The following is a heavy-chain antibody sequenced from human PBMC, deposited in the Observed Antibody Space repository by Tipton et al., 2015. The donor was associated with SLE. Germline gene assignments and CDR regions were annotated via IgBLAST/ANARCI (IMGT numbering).Heavy chain of an antibody. J-gene: IGHJ3*02. CDR3: ARRDSAWADDAFDI. CDR1: SGSLSSGYYY. V-gene: IGHV4-30-4*08. Sequence: TLSLTCTVSSGSLSSGYYYWTWIRQLPGKVLEWIGFFYYTGTTYYNPSLKGRVSFSVDTSTNQFSLRLSSVTAADTAMYYCARRDSAWADDAFDIWGQGTMVTVSS. D-gene: IGHD6-19*01. CDR2: FYYTGTT.